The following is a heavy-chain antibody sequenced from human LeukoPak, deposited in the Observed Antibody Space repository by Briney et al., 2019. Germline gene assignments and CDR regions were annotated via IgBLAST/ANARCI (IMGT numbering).Heavy chain of an antibody. V-gene: IGHV4-34*01. Sequence: PSETLSLTCAVYGGSFSGYYWSWIRQPPGKGLEWIGEINHSGSTNYNPSLKSRVTMSVDTSKNQFSLKLSSVTAADTAVYYCARAGMVRGVIQYYYMDVWGKGTTVTVSS. D-gene: IGHD3-10*01. J-gene: IGHJ6*03. CDR1: GGSFSGYY. CDR2: INHSGST. CDR3: ARAGMVRGVIQYYYMDV.